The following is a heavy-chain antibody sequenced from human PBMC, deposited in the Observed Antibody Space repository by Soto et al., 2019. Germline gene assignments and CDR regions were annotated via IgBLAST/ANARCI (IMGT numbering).Heavy chain of an antibody. CDR3: AKHITGTWYYYYYYGMDV. Sequence: GGSLRLSCAASGFTFSSYAISWVRQAPGKGLEWVSAISGSGGSTYYADSVKGRFTISRDNSKNTLYLQMNSLRAEDTAVYYCAKHITGTWYYYYYYGMDVWGQGTTVTVSS. CDR2: ISGSGGST. J-gene: IGHJ6*02. D-gene: IGHD1-7*01. CDR1: GFTFSSYA. V-gene: IGHV3-23*01.